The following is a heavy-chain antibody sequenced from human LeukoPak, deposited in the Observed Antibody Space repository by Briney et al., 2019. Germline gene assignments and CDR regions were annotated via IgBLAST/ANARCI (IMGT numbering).Heavy chain of an antibody. CDR1: GGSISSGGYY. V-gene: IGHV4-30-2*01. Sequence: SETLSLTCTVSGGSISSGGYYWSWIRQPPGKGLEWIGYIYHSGSTYYNPSLKSRVTISVVRSKNQFSLKLSSVTAADTAVYYCAALAFGELRGRPSHFDYWGQGTLVTVSS. J-gene: IGHJ4*02. CDR3: AALAFGELRGRPSHFDY. CDR2: IYHSGST. D-gene: IGHD3-10*01.